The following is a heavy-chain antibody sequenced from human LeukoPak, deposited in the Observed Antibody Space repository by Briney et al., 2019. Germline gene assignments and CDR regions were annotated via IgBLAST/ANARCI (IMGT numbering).Heavy chain of an antibody. D-gene: IGHD6-13*01. V-gene: IGHV4-4*07. CDR3: AKDPRIQPKKQHAESGDY. CDR1: GGSISSYY. J-gene: IGHJ4*02. CDR2: IYTSGSP. Sequence: SETLSLTCTVTGGSISSYYWNWIRQPAGKGLEWIGRIYTSGSPSYNPSLKSRVTMSVDTSKNQFSLKLSSVTAAGTAVYYCAKDPRIQPKKQHAESGDYWGQGILVTVSS.